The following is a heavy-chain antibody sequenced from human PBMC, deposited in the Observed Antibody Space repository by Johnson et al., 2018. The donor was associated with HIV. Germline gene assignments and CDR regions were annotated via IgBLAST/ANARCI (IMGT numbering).Heavy chain of an antibody. Sequence: VQLVESGGGLVKPGGSLRLSCAASGFTFSSYAMHWVRQAPGKGLEWVSYISSSASTIYYADSVRGRFAISRDNVKNSLYLLMSSLRAEDTAVYYCARGRRVAAQGKDAFDIWGQGTMVTVSS. CDR2: ISSSASTI. V-gene: IGHV3-48*03. CDR3: ARGRRVAAQGKDAFDI. CDR1: GFTFSSYA. D-gene: IGHD6-6*01. J-gene: IGHJ3*02.